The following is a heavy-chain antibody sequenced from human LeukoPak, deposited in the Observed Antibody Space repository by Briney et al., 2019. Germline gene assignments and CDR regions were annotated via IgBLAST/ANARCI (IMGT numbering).Heavy chain of an antibody. CDR3: ARTYYDFWSGGEGGSYYYYYMDV. D-gene: IGHD3-3*01. Sequence: ASVMVSCKASGGTFSSYAISWVRQAPGQGLEWMGGIIPIFGTANYAQKFQGRVTITTGESTSTAYMELSSLRSEDTAVYYCARTYYDFWSGGEGGSYYYYYMDVWGKGTTVTVSS. CDR2: IIPIFGTA. J-gene: IGHJ6*03. CDR1: GGTFSSYA. V-gene: IGHV1-69*05.